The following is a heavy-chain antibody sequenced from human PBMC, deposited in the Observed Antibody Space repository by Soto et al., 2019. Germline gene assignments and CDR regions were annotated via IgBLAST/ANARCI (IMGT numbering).Heavy chain of an antibody. CDR1: GLTFTRYS. CDR3: ARESEDLTSNFDY. J-gene: IGHJ4*02. CDR2: ISSTTNYI. V-gene: IGHV3-21*06. Sequence: GGSLRLSCAASGLTFTRYSMNWVRQAPGKGLEWVSSISSTTNYIYYGDSMKGRFTISRDNAKNSLYLEMNSLRAEDTAAYYCARESEDLTSNFDYWGQGTLVTVSS.